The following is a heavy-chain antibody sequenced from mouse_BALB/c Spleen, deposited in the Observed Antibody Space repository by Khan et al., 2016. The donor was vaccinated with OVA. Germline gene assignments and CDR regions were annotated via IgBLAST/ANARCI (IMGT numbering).Heavy chain of an antibody. Sequence: QVQLKQSGAELVRPGSSVKISCKASGYTFSSSWMNWVKQRPGQGLEWIGQIYPGNDDTDYNGKFKDKATLTADKSSRTAYMQLTSLTSEDSAVYFCARYYGSRLAYWGQGTLVTVSA. CDR1: GYTFSSSW. V-gene: IGHV1-80*01. CDR2: IYPGNDDT. D-gene: IGHD1-1*01. CDR3: ARYYGSRLAY. J-gene: IGHJ3*01.